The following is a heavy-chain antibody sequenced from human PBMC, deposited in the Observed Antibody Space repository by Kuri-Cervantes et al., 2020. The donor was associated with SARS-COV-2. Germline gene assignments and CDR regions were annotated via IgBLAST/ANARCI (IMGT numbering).Heavy chain of an antibody. V-gene: IGHV3-30*02. CDR3: AKGIRRFLESLDY. CDR2: IRYDGSNK. D-gene: IGHD3-3*01. CDR1: GFTFSSYW. Sequence: GGSLRLSCAASGFTFSSYWMSWVRQAPGKGLEWVAFIRYDGSNKYYADSVKGRFTISRDNSKNTLYLQMNSLRAEDTAVYYCAKGIRRFLESLDYWGQGTLVTVSS. J-gene: IGHJ4*02.